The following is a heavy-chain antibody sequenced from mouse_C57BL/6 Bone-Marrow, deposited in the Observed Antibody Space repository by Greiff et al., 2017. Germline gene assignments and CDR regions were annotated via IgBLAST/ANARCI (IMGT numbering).Heavy chain of an antibody. CDR3: TRWDWAWFAY. J-gene: IGHJ3*01. D-gene: IGHD4-1*01. V-gene: IGHV1-15*01. Sequence: QVQLQQSGAELVRPGASVTLSCKASGYTFTDYEMHWVKQTPVHGLEWIGAIDPETGGTAYTQKFKGKAILTADKSSSTAYMELRSLTSEDSAVYYCTRWDWAWFAYWGQGTLVTVSA. CDR1: GYTFTDYE. CDR2: IDPETGGT.